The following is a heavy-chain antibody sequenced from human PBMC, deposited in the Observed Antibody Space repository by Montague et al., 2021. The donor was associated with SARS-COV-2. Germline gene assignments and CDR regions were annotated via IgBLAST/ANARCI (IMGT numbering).Heavy chain of an antibody. CDR3: ARADFWSGYLYFDY. CDR2: IYTSGST. Sequence: TLSPTCTVSGGSISSGSYYRSWIRQPAGKGLEWIGRIYTSGSTNYNPPLKSRVTISVDTSKNQFSLKLSSVTAADTAVYYCARADFWSGYLYFDYWGQGTLVTVSS. V-gene: IGHV4-61*02. J-gene: IGHJ4*02. D-gene: IGHD3-3*01. CDR1: GGSISSGSYY.